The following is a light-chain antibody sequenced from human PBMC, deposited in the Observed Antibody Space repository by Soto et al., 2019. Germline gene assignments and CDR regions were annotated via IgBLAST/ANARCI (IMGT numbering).Light chain of an antibody. Sequence: QSVLTQPASVSGSPGRSITISCTGTSSDVGSYNLVSWYQQHPGKAPKLMIYEGNKRPSGVSNRFSGSKSGNTASLTISGLQAEDEADYYCCSYAGSSTLYVFGTGTKVTVL. J-gene: IGLJ1*01. CDR1: SSDVGSYNL. CDR2: EGN. CDR3: CSYAGSSTLYV. V-gene: IGLV2-23*01.